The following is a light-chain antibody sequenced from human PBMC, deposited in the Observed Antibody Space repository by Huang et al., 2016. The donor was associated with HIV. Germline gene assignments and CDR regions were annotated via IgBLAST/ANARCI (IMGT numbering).Light chain of an antibody. V-gene: IGKV1D-13*01. J-gene: IGKJ4*01. CDR2: DAS. CDR3: QQFNDYPLT. CDR1: QGMSGT. Sequence: AIQLTQSPSSLSASVGDRVTITCRASQGMSGTVAWYQQKPGRAPKLLIYDASTLESGVPSRFSGSESGTDFTLTINSLQPEDFATYYCQQFNDYPLTFGGGTKVEIK.